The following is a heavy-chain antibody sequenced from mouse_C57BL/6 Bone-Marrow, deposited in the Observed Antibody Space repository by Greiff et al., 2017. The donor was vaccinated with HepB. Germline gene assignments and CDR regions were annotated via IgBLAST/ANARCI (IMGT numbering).Heavy chain of an antibody. Sequence: EVKLVESGGGLVQPGESLKLSCESNEYEFPSHDMSWVRKTPEKRLELVAAINSDGGSTYYPDTMERRFIISRDNTKKTLYLQMSSLRSEDTALYYCARTMVTTDGLWFAYWGQGTLVTVSA. V-gene: IGHV5-2*01. D-gene: IGHD2-2*01. CDR3: ARTMVTTDGLWFAY. CDR2: INSDGGST. CDR1: EYEFPSHD. J-gene: IGHJ3*01.